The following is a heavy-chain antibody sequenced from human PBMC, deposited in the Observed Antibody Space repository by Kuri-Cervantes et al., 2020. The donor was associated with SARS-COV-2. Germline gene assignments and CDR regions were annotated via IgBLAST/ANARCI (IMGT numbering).Heavy chain of an antibody. CDR3: ARKGLDSSGYSLGYD. CDR2: IYSGGST. J-gene: IGHJ4*02. CDR1: GFTVSNNY. Sequence: GESLKISCAASGFTVSNNYMTWVRQAPGKGLEYVSVIYSGGSTYYADSVKGRFTISRDNAKNSLYLQMNSLRADDTALYYCARKGLDSSGYSLGYDWGQGTLVTVSS. D-gene: IGHD3-22*01. V-gene: IGHV3-53*01.